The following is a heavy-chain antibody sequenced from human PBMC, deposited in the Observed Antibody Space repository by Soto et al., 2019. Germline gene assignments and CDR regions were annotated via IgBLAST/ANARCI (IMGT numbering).Heavy chain of an antibody. CDR1: GFSFSIYV. Sequence: EVQLLESGGGLVQPWGSLRVSCAASGFSFSIYVMTWVRQAPGKGLEWVSSISSSGGTPYYEDSVKGRFTISRDNSKDTLFLQMHSLRAEDTAVYFCAKGLYDNSGYYYTDWVQGTLVTVSS. CDR2: ISSSGGTP. J-gene: IGHJ4*02. CDR3: AKGLYDNSGYYYTD. D-gene: IGHD3-22*01. V-gene: IGHV3-23*01.